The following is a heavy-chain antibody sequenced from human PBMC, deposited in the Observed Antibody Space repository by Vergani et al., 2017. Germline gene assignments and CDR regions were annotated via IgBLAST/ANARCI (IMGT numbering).Heavy chain of an antibody. D-gene: IGHD2-15*01. V-gene: IGHV1-18*01. CDR2: ISHDTGKT. CDR3: AGNFVGRDIEVVQTAHVWLFDL. CDR1: GYTFRNKD. J-gene: IGHJ2*01. Sequence: QIQLVQSGAEVKKPGAALNVSCKASGYTFRNKDIRWLRQAPGKGLEWVGNISHDTGKTNTAQKFQDRVIMTTDISTSTAYLSLGTLTSDDTAVYFCAGNFVGRDIEVVQTAHVWLFDLWGRGTLVTVSS.